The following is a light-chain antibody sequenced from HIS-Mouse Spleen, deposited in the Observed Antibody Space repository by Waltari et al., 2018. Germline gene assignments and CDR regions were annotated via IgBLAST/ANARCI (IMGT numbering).Light chain of an antibody. CDR2: EVS. V-gene: IGLV2-14*01. CDR1: SIDVGGYNY. CDR3: SSYTSSSTRV. Sequence: QSALTQPASVSGSPGQSITTSCTGTSIDVGGYNYVSWYQQHPGKAPKLMIYEVSNRPSGVSNRFSGSKSGNTASLTISGLQAEDEADYYCSSYTSSSTRVFGGGTKLTVL. J-gene: IGLJ2*01.